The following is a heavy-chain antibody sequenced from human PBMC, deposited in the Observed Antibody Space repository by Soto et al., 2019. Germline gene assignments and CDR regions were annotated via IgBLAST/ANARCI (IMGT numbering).Heavy chain of an antibody. D-gene: IGHD2-2*01. CDR3: ARDRRRPVVVPGTWPDDRGDDWFDP. J-gene: IGHJ5*02. CDR2: IYYSGST. Sequence: QVQLQESGPGLVKPSETLSLTCTVSGGSINSYYWSWLRQPPGKGLEWIGYIYYSGSTKYSPSFKSRVVMSVDTSMNRFSLELSSVTTADTAVYYCARDRRRPVVVPGTWPDDRGDDWFDPWGQGTLVTVSS. CDR1: GGSINSYY. V-gene: IGHV4-59*01.